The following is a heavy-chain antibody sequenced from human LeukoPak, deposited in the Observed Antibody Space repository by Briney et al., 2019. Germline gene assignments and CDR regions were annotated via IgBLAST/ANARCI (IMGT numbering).Heavy chain of an antibody. CDR3: ASGKAGWFDP. CDR1: GGSISSLNW. Sequence: PSGTLSLTCAVSGGSISSLNWWSWVRQPPGKGLEWIGEIYHTGSTNYNPSLKSRVSISVDTSKNQFSLRLSSVTAADTAVYYCASGKAGWFDPWGQGTLVTVSS. V-gene: IGHV4-4*02. J-gene: IGHJ5*02. CDR2: IYHTGST.